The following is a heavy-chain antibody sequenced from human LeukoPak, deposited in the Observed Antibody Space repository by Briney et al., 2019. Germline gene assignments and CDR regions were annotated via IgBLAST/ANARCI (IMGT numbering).Heavy chain of an antibody. CDR1: GFTFSSYA. D-gene: IGHD4-11*01. V-gene: IGHV3-23*01. CDR3: VGGSDYIRY. Sequence: GGSLRLSCAASGFTFSSYAMSWVRQAPGKGLEWVSAISGSGGSTYYADSVKGRFTISRDNSKSSLFLQMNSLRAEDTAVYYCVGGSDYIRYWGQETLVTVSS. CDR2: ISGSGGST. J-gene: IGHJ4*02.